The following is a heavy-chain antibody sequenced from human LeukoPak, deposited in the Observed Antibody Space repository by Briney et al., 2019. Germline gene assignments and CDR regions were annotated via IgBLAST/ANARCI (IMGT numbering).Heavy chain of an antibody. CDR2: IYPDDSDT. CDR3: ARGYCSTNSCYKFDY. J-gene: IGHJ4*02. D-gene: IGHD2-2*02. Sequence: GESLKISCKGSGYTFTSYWIGWVRQMPGKGLEWMGIIYPDDSDTRYSPSFQGQVTISADKYISTAYLQWSSLKASDTAMYHCARGYCSTNSCYKFDYWGQGTLVTVSS. V-gene: IGHV5-51*01. CDR1: GYTFTSYW.